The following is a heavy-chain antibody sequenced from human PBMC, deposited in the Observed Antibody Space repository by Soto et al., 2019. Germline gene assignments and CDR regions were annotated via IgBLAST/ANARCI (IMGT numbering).Heavy chain of an antibody. V-gene: IGHV4-34*01. CDR2: IDHSGSA. Sequence: QVQLHQWGAGLLKPSETLSLTCAVYGESFSGYYRSWIRQPPGKGLEWIGEIDHSGSANYNPSLKSRVTISADTSKNQFSLKLNSVTAADMAVYYCAKGVPATGWGRGTLVTVSS. D-gene: IGHD2-2*01. CDR3: AKGVPATG. CDR1: GESFSGYY. J-gene: IGHJ4*02.